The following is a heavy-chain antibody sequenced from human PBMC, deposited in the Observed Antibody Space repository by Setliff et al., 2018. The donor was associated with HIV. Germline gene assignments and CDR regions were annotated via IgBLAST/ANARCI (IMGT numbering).Heavy chain of an antibody. CDR2: IYHTGQT. CDR1: SDSISSRSDF. D-gene: IGHD3-3*01. J-gene: IGHJ4*02. V-gene: IGHV4-39*01. CDR3: ARQIASGYWAFDS. Sequence: SETLSLTCAVSSDSISSRSDFWWGWIRQPPGKGLEWIGSIYHTGQTYDNPSVKSRLTISVDTDENQFSLKLRSVTAAETAVYYCARQIASGYWAFDSWGQGTLVTVSS.